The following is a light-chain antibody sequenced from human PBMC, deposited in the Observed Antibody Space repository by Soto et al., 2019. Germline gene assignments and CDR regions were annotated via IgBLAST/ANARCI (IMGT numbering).Light chain of an antibody. Sequence: QSALTQAASVSGSPGQSITISCTGTSSDVGSYNLVSWYQQHPGKAPKLLIYEVSKRPSGLSNRSSGSKSGNTASLAISGLQAEDEADYYCCAYAGSRTPLILGTGTKLTVL. CDR2: EVS. CDR1: SSDVGSYNL. V-gene: IGLV2-23*02. CDR3: CAYAGSRTPLI. J-gene: IGLJ1*01.